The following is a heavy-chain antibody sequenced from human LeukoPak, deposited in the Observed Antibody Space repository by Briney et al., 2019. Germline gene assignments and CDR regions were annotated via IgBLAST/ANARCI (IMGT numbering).Heavy chain of an antibody. Sequence: GGSLRLSCAASGITFSSYAMSWVRQAPGKGLEWVSAISGSGGSTYYADSVKGRFTISRDNSKNTLYLQMNSLRAEDTAVYYCAKESSSIVLRYYYGMDVWGQGTTVTVSS. J-gene: IGHJ6*02. CDR1: GITFSSYA. D-gene: IGHD2-8*01. V-gene: IGHV3-23*01. CDR3: AKESSSIVLRYYYGMDV. CDR2: ISGSGGST.